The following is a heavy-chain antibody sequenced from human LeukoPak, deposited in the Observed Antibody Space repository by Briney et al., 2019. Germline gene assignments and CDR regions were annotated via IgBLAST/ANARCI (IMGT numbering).Heavy chain of an antibody. CDR3: AKDYLGWGDTCSYAFDI. J-gene: IGHJ3*02. CDR2: ISYDGSNK. Sequence: GRSLRLSCAASGFTFSSYGMHWVRQAPGKGLEWVAVISYDGSNKYYADSVKGRFTISRDNSKNTLYLQMNSLRAEDTAVYYCAKDYLGWGDTCSYAFDIWGQGTMVTVSS. V-gene: IGHV3-30*18. D-gene: IGHD2-21*02. CDR1: GFTFSSYG.